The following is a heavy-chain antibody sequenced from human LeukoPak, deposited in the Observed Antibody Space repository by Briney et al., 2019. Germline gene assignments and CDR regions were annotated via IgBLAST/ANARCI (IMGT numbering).Heavy chain of an antibody. Sequence: QPGGSLRLSCAASGFTFSSYEMNWVRQAPGKGLEWVSYISSSGSTIYYADSVKGRFTISRDNAKNSLYLQMNSLRAEDTAVYYCARNKYCSGGSCYRSYYYYYMDVWGKGSTVTVSS. D-gene: IGHD2-15*01. CDR3: ARNKYCSGGSCYRSYYYYYMDV. CDR2: ISSSGSTI. CDR1: GFTFSSYE. J-gene: IGHJ6*03. V-gene: IGHV3-48*03.